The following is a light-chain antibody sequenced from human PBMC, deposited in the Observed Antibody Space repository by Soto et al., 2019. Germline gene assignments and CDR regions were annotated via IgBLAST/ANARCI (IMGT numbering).Light chain of an antibody. J-gene: IGKJ1*01. Sequence: DIPMTQSPSTLSASVGDRVTITCRASQTIGAWLAWYQQKPGKAPKLLIYKASNLETGVPSRFSGSGSGTEFTLTISSLQPDDFATYYCQQYDTYRTFGQGTKVEIK. CDR1: QTIGAW. CDR2: KAS. CDR3: QQYDTYRT. V-gene: IGKV1-5*03.